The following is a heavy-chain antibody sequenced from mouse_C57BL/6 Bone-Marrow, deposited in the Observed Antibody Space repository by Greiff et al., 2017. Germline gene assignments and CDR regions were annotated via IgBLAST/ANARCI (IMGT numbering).Heavy chain of an antibody. D-gene: IGHD1-1*01. J-gene: IGHJ3*01. CDR1: GFTFSSYA. CDR2: ISSGGDYI. Sequence: EVQVVESGEGLVKPGGSLKLSCAASGFTFSSYAMSWVRQTPEKRLEWVAYISSGGDYIYYADTVKGRFTISRDNARNTLYLQMSSLKSEDTAMYYCTRTHYYGVAGRGFAYWGEGTLVTVSA. V-gene: IGHV5-9-1*02. CDR3: TRTHYYGVAGRGFAY.